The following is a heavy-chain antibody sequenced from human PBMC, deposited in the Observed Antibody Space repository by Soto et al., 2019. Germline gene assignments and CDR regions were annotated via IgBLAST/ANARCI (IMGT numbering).Heavy chain of an antibody. J-gene: IGHJ3*02. Sequence: LSLTCTVSGGSISSGAYYWRWIRQPPGKGLEWIGYIYYSGSTYYNPSLKSRVTISVDTSKNQFSLKLSSVTAADTAVYYCARDSLYYYDSSGYYCDAFDIWGQGTMVTVSS. D-gene: IGHD3-22*01. CDR3: ARDSLYYYDSSGYYCDAFDI. CDR2: IYYSGST. V-gene: IGHV4-30-4*01. CDR1: GGSISSGAYY.